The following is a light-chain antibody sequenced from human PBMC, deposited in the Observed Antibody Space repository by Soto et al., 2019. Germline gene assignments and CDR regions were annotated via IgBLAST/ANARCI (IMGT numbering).Light chain of an antibody. V-gene: IGLV1-40*01. CDR3: QSFDSSLSGSV. CDR1: SSNLGADYD. CDR2: ANT. Sequence: QSVLTQPPSMSGAPGQRVTISCTGISSNLGADYDVHWYQHLPGRAPKLLVYANTNRPSGVPDRFSGSKSGTSASLAITGLQAEDEADYYCQSFDSSLSGSVFGGGTKLTVL. J-gene: IGLJ3*02.